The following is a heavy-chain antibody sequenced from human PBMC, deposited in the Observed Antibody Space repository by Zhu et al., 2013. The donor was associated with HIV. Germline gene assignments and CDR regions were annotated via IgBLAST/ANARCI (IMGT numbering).Heavy chain of an antibody. CDR3: ARDRARITIFGVVIDYYYGMDV. Sequence: QVQLVQSGAEVKKPGSSVKVSCKASGGTFSSYAISWVRQAPGQGLEWMGGIIPIFGTANYAQKFQGRVTITADESTSTAYMELSSLRSEDTAVYYCARDRARITIFGVVIDYYYGMDVWGQGTTVTVSS. V-gene: IGHV1-69*01. D-gene: IGHD3-3*01. CDR1: GGTFSSYA. CDR2: IIPIFGTA. J-gene: IGHJ6*02.